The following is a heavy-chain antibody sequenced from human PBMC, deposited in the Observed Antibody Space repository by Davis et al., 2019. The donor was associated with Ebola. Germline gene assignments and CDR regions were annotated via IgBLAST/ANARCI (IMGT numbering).Heavy chain of an antibody. CDR3: ARDPPPYCSGGSCHYFDY. CDR2: ISYDGSNK. Sequence: GESLKISCAASGFTFSSYAMHWVRQAPGKGLEWVAVISYDGSNKYYADSVKSRFTISRDNSKNTLYLQMNSLRAEDTAVYYCARDPPPYCSGGSCHYFDYWGQGTLVTVSS. CDR1: GFTFSSYA. V-gene: IGHV3-30*04. D-gene: IGHD2-15*01. J-gene: IGHJ4*02.